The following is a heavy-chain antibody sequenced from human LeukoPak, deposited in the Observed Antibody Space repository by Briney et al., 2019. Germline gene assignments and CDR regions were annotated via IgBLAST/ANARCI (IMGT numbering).Heavy chain of an antibody. CDR2: IYYSGST. Sequence: SETLSLTCTVSGASVSGSAYYWGWIRQPPGKGLEWIGNIYYSGSTYYNESLESRVTISIDTSKNQFSLKLNSVTAADTAVYYCARETSQKGAHYMDVWGKGTTVTISS. J-gene: IGHJ6*03. CDR3: ARETSQKGAHYMDV. V-gene: IGHV4-39*07. CDR1: GASVSGSAYY. D-gene: IGHD3-16*01.